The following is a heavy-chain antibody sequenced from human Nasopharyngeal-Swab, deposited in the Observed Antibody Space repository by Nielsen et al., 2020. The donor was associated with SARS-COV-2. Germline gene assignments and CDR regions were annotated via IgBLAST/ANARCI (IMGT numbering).Heavy chain of an antibody. CDR2: IIPIFGTA. CDR3: ARDSDADSGYDSWAPRTNWLDP. D-gene: IGHD5-12*01. Sequence: WVRQAPGQGLEGMGGIIPIFGTANYAQKFQGRVTITADESTSTAYMELSSLRSEDTAVYYCARDSDADSGYDSWAPRTNWLDPWGQGTLVTVSS. J-gene: IGHJ5*02. V-gene: IGHV1-69*01.